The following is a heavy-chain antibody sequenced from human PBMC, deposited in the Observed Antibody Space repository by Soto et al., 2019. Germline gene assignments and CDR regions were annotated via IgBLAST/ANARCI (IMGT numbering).Heavy chain of an antibody. J-gene: IGHJ3*02. CDR2: ISYDGSNK. CDR3: AREGGITMIVVVITNDAFDI. Sequence: GGSLRLSCAASGFTFSSYAMHWVHQAPGKGLEWVAVISYDGSNKYYADSVKGRFTISRDNSKNTLYLQMNSLRAEDTAVYYCAREGGITMIVVVITNDAFDIWGQGTMVTVSS. CDR1: GFTFSSYA. D-gene: IGHD3-22*01. V-gene: IGHV3-30-3*01.